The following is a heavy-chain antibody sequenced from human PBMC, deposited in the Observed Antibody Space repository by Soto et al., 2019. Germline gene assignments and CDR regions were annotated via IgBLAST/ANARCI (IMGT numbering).Heavy chain of an antibody. J-gene: IGHJ6*02. CDR3: AGDYIRLNSLNSNYYSFGMDV. CDR1: GFTFTNYA. Sequence: GGSLRLSCARSGFTFTNYAIRWGGQSPGKGLECVSTVRVSGGSEKYADFLEGRFAISRDTSKNTLSLQRHSLRAEDTAVYYCAGDYIRLNSLNSNYYSFGMDVWGQGSTVTVSS. CDR2: VRVSGGSE. D-gene: IGHD4-17*01. V-gene: IGHV3-23*01.